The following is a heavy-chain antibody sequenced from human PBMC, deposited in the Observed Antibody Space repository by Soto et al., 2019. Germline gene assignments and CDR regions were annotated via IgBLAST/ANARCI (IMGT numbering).Heavy chain of an antibody. Sequence: ELQLLESGGGLVQPGGSLRLSCAASGFTFSSFAINWVRQAPGKGLEWVLQISSGGSTYYADSVRGRFTISRDSSKNTVYLQLNSLRAEDTAVYYCAREAFDIWGQGTMVTVSS. CDR2: ISSGGST. J-gene: IGHJ3*02. D-gene: IGHD1-26*01. CDR3: AREAFDI. CDR1: GFTFSSFA. V-gene: IGHV3-23*01.